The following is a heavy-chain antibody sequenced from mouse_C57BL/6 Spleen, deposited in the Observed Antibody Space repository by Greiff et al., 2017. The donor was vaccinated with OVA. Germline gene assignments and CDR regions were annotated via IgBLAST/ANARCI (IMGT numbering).Heavy chain of an antibody. Sequence: VQLQQSGPELVKPGASVKISCKASGYTFTDYYMNWVKQSHGKSLEWIGDINPNNGGTSYNQKFKGKATLTVDKSSSTAYMELRSLTSDDSAVYYCARGYGYDFAYWGQGTTLTVSS. CDR2: INPNNGGT. CDR3: ARGYGYDFAY. J-gene: IGHJ2*01. V-gene: IGHV1-26*01. D-gene: IGHD2-2*01. CDR1: GYTFTDYY.